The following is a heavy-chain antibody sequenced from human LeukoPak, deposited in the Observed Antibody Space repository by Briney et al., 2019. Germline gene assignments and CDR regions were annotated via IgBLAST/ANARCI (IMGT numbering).Heavy chain of an antibody. CDR1: GYTFTSYG. CDR3: ARGFRRHYDFWSGLYLAKFDP. CDR2: ISAYNGNT. V-gene: IGHV1-18*01. Sequence: GASVKVSCKASGYTFTSYGIIWVRQAPGQGLEWMGWISAYNGNTNYAQKLQGRVTMTRNTSISTAYMELSSLRSEDTAVYYCARGFRRHYDFWSGLYLAKFDPWGQGTLVTVSS. D-gene: IGHD3-3*01. J-gene: IGHJ5*02.